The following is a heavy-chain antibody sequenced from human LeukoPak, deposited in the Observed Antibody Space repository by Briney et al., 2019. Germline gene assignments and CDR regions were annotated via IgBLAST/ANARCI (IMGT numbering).Heavy chain of an antibody. D-gene: IGHD4-11*01. J-gene: IGHJ6*03. CDR1: VYSVTSYG. V-gene: IGHV1-69*06. Sequence: SVKVSCKASVYSVTSYGISWVRQAPAQGLEWMGGVNPIFGTANYAHHSQGRVTTTADKSTNTDFSELSSLRSADPTVYYCSRGTTSSSWYYYYMDVWGKGTTVTVSS. CDR2: VNPIFGTA. CDR3: SRGTTSSSWYYYYMDV.